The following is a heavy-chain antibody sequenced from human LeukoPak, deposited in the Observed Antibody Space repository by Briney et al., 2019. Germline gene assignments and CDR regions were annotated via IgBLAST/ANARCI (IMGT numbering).Heavy chain of an antibody. CDR2: IKPSGIT. Sequence: SETLSLTCAIDGSSLSAYHWTWIRQPPGKGLEWIGEIKPSGITNYNPSLKRRLTLSIDSSKNQFSLKVASVPAADMAVYYCARVRGCNVHNCLLGGWFDPWGQGTLVTVSS. D-gene: IGHD1-20*01. J-gene: IGHJ5*02. CDR1: GSSLSAYH. CDR3: ARVRGCNVHNCLLGGWFDP. V-gene: IGHV4-34*01.